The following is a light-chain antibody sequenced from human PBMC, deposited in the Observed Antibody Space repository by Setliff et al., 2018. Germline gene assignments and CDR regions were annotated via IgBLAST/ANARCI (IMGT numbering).Light chain of an antibody. CDR2: EVS. CDR3: SSYASSSIPYV. V-gene: IGLV2-14*01. CDR1: SSDVGGYKY. J-gene: IGLJ1*01. Sequence: QSALTQPPSASGSPGQSVTISCTGSSSDVGGYKYVSWYQQHSGKAPKLMIYEVSNRPSGVSNRFSGSKSGNTASLTISGLQAEDEADYYCSSYASSSIPYVFGSGTKVTVL.